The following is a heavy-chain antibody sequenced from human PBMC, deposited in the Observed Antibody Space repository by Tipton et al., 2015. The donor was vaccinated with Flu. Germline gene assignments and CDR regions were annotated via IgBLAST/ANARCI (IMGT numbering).Heavy chain of an antibody. V-gene: IGHV4-59*01. Sequence: TLSLTCTVSGGSIRNYYWNWFRQPPGKGLEYIGFIYYTGTTNYNPSLKSRVTISLDTPKNQFSLRLSSVTAADTAVYYCARDRGYSFGDRFDNWGQGALVTVSS. J-gene: IGHJ4*02. D-gene: IGHD5-18*01. CDR1: GGSIRNYY. CDR2: IYYTGTT. CDR3: ARDRGYSFGDRFDN.